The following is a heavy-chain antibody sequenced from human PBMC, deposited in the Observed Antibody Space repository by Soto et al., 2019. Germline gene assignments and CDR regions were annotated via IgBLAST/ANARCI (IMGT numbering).Heavy chain of an antibody. CDR2: IKSNTNSDTT. CDR3: TSFRHAVAGTENFDY. Sequence: GGSLRLSCAVSGVTLTNVWMNWVRQAPGKGPEWVGRIKSNTNSDTTEYAAPVKGRFTVSRDDTKNTPYLQMNSLKTEDTAVYFCTSFRHAVAGTENFDYWGQGTLVTVSS. J-gene: IGHJ4*02. D-gene: IGHD6-19*01. CDR1: GVTLTNVW. V-gene: IGHV3-15*07.